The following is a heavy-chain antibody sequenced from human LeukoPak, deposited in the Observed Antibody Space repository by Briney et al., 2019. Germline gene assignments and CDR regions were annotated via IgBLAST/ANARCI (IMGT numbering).Heavy chain of an antibody. Sequence: GGSLRLSCAASGFTFSSYAMHWVRQAPGKGLEWVAGISYDGSNKYYADSVKGRFTISRDNSKNTLSLQMNSLRAEDTAVYYCARDPTWITGTTGDAFDIWGQGTMVTVSS. CDR1: GFTFSSYA. D-gene: IGHD1-7*01. CDR3: ARDPTWITGTTGDAFDI. J-gene: IGHJ3*02. V-gene: IGHV3-30-3*01. CDR2: ISYDGSNK.